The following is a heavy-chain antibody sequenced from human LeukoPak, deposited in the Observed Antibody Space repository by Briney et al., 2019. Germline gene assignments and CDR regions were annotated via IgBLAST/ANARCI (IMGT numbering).Heavy chain of an antibody. Sequence: GSLRLSCAASGFTFSSYSMNWVRQAPGKGLEWVSYISSSSSTIYYADSVKGRFTISRDNAKNSLYLQMNSLRDEDTAVYYCARGPRWELLSYYYYGMDVWGQGTTVTVSS. CDR2: ISSSSSTI. D-gene: IGHD1-26*01. J-gene: IGHJ6*02. CDR3: ARGPRWELLSYYYYGMDV. V-gene: IGHV3-48*02. CDR1: GFTFSSYS.